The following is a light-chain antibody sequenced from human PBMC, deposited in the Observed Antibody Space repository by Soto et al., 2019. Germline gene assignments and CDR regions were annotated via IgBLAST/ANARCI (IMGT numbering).Light chain of an antibody. CDR1: SSDVGGYNY. V-gene: IGLV2-14*01. J-gene: IGLJ2*01. Sequence: QSALTQPASVSGSPGQSITISCTGTSSDVGGYNYVSWYQQHPGKAPKLMIYDVSNRPSGVSNRFSGSKSGNTPSLTISGLQAEDEADYYCSSYTSSSTLVFGGGTKLTVL. CDR2: DVS. CDR3: SSYTSSSTLV.